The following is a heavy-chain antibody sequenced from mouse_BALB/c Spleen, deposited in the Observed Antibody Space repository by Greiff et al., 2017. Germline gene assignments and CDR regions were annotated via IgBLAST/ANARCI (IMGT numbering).Heavy chain of an antibody. CDR3: ARGFDY. V-gene: IGHV1-76*01. CDR2: IYPGSGNT. CDR1: GYTFTDYY. J-gene: IGHJ2*01. Sequence: QVQLQQPGSELVRPGASVKLSCKASGYTFTDYYINWVKQKPGQGLEWIGWIYPGSGNTKYNEKFKGKATLTADKSSSTAYMQLSSLTSDDSAVYFCARGFDYWGQGTTLTVSS.